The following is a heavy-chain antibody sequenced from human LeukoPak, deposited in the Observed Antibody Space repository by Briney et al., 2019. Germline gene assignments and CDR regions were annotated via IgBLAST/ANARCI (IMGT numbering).Heavy chain of an antibody. J-gene: IGHJ4*02. Sequence: GGSLRLSCAASGFTFNNYAMHWVRQAPGKGLEFVSAITNNGERTYYADSVKGRFTISRDNSKNTLFLQMGSLRAEDLAVYYWATDGEGYNYDYWGQGTLVTVSS. V-gene: IGHV3-64*02. CDR3: ATDGEGYNYDY. CDR1: GFTFNNYA. D-gene: IGHD5-24*01. CDR2: ITNNGERT.